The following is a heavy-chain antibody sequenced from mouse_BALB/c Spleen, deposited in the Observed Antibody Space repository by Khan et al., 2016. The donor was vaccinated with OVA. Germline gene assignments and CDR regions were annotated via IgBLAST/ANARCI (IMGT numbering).Heavy chain of an antibody. V-gene: IGHV3-8*02. Sequence: EVQLQESGPSLVKPSQTLSLTCSVTGDSITSGYWNWIRKFPGNKLEYMGYMIYSGNTYYNPSLKSRISITRHTSKNQSYLQLNSVTTEDTATYXCGGRTYRDAFAYWGQGTLVTVSA. CDR3: GGRTYRDAFAY. J-gene: IGHJ3*01. CDR1: GDSITSGY. CDR2: MIYSGNT. D-gene: IGHD2-14*01.